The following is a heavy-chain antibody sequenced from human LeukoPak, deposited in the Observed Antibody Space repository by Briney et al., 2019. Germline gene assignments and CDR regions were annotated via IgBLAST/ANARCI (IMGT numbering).Heavy chain of an antibody. D-gene: IGHD4-17*01. Sequence: SETLSLTXTVSGGSISSYYWSWIRQPAGKGLEWIRRIYTSGSTNYNPSLKSRVTMSVDTSKNQFSLKLSSVTAADTAVYYCARSDDYGDYVGLDAFDIWGQGTMVTVSS. CDR1: GGSISSYY. V-gene: IGHV4-4*07. J-gene: IGHJ3*02. CDR2: IYTSGST. CDR3: ARSDDYGDYVGLDAFDI.